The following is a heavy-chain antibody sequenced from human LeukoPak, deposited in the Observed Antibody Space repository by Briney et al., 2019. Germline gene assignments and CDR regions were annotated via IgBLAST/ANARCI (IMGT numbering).Heavy chain of an antibody. CDR2: INPNSGGT. V-gene: IGHV1-2*02. CDR3: QSSSWYSTYAFDI. J-gene: IGHJ3*02. D-gene: IGHD6-13*01. CDR1: GYTFTGYY. Sequence: ASVKVSCKASGYTFTGYYMHWVRQAPGQGLEWMGWINPNSGGTNYAQKFQGRVTMTRDTSISTAYMELSRLRSDDTAVYYCQSSSWYSTYAFDIWGQGTMVAVSS.